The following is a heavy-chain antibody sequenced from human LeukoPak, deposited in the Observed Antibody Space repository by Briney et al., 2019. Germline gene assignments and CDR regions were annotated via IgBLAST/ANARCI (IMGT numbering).Heavy chain of an antibody. J-gene: IGHJ4*02. CDR3: ARDLVGAIDPRDY. V-gene: IGHV1-2*02. Sequence: GASVKVSCKASGYTFTGYYMHWVRQAPGQGLEWMGWINPNSGGTNYAQKFQGRVTMTRDTSISTAYMELSRLRSDDTAVYYCARDLVGAIDPRDYWGQGTLVTVSS. D-gene: IGHD1-26*01. CDR2: INPNSGGT. CDR1: GYTFTGYY.